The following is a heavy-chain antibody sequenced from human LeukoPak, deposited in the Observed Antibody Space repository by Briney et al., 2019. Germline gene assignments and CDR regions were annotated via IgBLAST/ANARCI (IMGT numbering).Heavy chain of an antibody. V-gene: IGHV4-34*01. CDR1: GGSFSGYY. CDR2: INHSGST. CDR3: ARHLSWYDYFDY. D-gene: IGHD6-13*01. J-gene: IGHJ4*02. Sequence: SETLSLTCAVYGGSFSGYYWSWIRQPPGKGLEWIGEINHSGSTNSNPSLKSRVTISVDTSKNQFSLKLSSVTAADTAVYYCARHLSWYDYFDYWGQGTLVTVSS.